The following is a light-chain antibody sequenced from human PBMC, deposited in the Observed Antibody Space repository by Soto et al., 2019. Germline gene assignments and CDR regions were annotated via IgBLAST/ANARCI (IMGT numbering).Light chain of an antibody. CDR3: GTWDSSLSAYV. Sequence: QSVLTQPPSVSAAPGQKVTISCSGSGSNIGNNFVSWYQQFPGTAPKLLIFDNDKRPSGIPDRFSGSKSGTSATLGITGLQTGDEADYYCGTWDSSLSAYVFGAGTKLTVL. CDR2: DND. V-gene: IGLV1-51*01. J-gene: IGLJ1*01. CDR1: GSNIGNNF.